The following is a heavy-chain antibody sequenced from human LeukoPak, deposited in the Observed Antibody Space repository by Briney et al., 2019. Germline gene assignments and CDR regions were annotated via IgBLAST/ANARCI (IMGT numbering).Heavy chain of an antibody. J-gene: IGHJ4*02. CDR3: ARDGEVATIAY. CDR1: GHTFTSYG. Sequence: GASVKVSCKASGHTFTSYGISRVRQAPGQGLEWMGWISGYNGNTNYAQKLQGRVTMTTDTSTSTVYMELSSLRSEDTAVYYCARDGEVATIAYWGQGTLVTVSS. D-gene: IGHD5-12*01. V-gene: IGHV1-18*01. CDR2: ISGYNGNT.